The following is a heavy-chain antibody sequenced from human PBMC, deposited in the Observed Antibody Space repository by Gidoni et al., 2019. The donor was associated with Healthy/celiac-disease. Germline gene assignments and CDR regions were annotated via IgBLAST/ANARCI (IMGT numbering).Heavy chain of an antibody. J-gene: IGHJ4*02. CDR1: GFTFSSYA. Sequence: QVQLVESGGGVVQPGRSLRLSCAASGFTFSSYAMHGVRPAPGKGLEWVAVISYDGSNKYYADSVKGRFTISRDNSKNTLYLQMNSLRAEDTAVYYCAKQSEGYCSGGSCYEVDYWGQGTLVTVSS. CDR3: AKQSEGYCSGGSCYEVDY. CDR2: ISYDGSNK. V-gene: IGHV3-30*18. D-gene: IGHD2-15*01.